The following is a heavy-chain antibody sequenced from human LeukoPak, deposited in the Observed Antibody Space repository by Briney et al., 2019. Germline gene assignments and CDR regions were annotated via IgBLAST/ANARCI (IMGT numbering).Heavy chain of an antibody. D-gene: IGHD1-26*01. CDR3: ARRRYDGSPHWVDP. V-gene: IGHV5-51*01. J-gene: IGHJ5*02. CDR2: IYPDGSGT. CDR1: GLNFNSYW. Sequence: GESLKISCKDFGLNFNSYWIGWVRQMPGKGLEWMGIIYPDGSGTQYSPSFQGQVTISADKSITTVYLQWSSLKASDTAIYFCARRRYDGSPHWVDPWGQGTLVTVSS.